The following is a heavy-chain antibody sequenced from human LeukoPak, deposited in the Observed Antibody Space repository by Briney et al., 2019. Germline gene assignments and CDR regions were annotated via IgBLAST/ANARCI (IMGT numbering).Heavy chain of an antibody. D-gene: IGHD6-19*01. J-gene: IGHJ6*03. V-gene: IGHV3-23*01. CDR2: ISGSGGST. CDR1: GFTFSSYG. CDR3: AKGSSSGWPALYYYYYMDV. Sequence: PGGSLRLSCAASGFTFSSYGMSWVRQAPGKGLEWVSAISGSGGSTYYADSVKGRFTISRDNSKNTLYLQMNSLRAEDTAVYYCAKGSSSGWPALYYYYYMDVWGKGTTVTVSS.